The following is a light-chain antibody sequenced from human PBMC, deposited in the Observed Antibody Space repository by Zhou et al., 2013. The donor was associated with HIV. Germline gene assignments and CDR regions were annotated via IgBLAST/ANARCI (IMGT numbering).Light chain of an antibody. J-gene: IGKJ4*01. CDR2: DAS. CDR3: QQSYTIPLI. CDR1: QGVGTY. Sequence: DIQMTQSPSSLSASVGDRVTITCRASQGVGTYLNWYQQRPGKSPKLLMYDASTLHTGVPSRFSGGGSGTDFTLTITSLQPEDFATYFCQQSYTIPLIFGGGTKVDIK. V-gene: IGKV1-39*01.